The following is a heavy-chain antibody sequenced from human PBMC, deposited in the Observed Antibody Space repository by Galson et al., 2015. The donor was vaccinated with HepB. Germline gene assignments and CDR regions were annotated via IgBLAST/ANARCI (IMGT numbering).Heavy chain of an antibody. D-gene: IGHD3-3*01. CDR3: AQGRRKEWLLFGGFDY. CDR1: GGTFSGYA. Sequence: SVKVSCKASGGTFSGYAIGWVRQAPGQGLEWMGGIIPIFGSPNYAQNFQGRVTITADESTSIAYMELSSLRSEDTAVYYCAQGRRKEWLLFGGFDYWGQGTLVTVSS. V-gene: IGHV1-69*13. CDR2: IIPIFGSP. J-gene: IGHJ4*02.